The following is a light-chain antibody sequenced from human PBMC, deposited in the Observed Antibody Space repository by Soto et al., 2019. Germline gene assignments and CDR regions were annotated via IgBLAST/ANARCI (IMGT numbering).Light chain of an antibody. CDR3: NSYRGGTALV. J-gene: IGLJ2*01. CDR2: DVD. V-gene: IGLV2-14*03. Sequence: QSALTQPASVSGSPGQSITISCTGTGLDVGLYNYVSWYQQHPGTPPKLIIYDVDNRPSGVSNRFSGSKSANTASLTISGLQPEDEDDYYCNSYRGGTALVFGGRTKLTVL. CDR1: GLDVGLYNY.